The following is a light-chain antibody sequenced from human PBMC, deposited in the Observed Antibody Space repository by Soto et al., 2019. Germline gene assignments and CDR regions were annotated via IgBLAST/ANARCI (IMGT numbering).Light chain of an antibody. CDR2: LSSDGSH. J-gene: IGLJ2*01. CDR3: QTWDTVSRLV. Sequence: QLVLTQSPSASASLGASVKLTCTLSSGHSSYAIAWHQQQPEKGPRYLMKLSSDGSHSKVDGIPDRFSGSSSGAERYLTISSLQSVDEADFYCQTWDTVSRLVFGGGTNLTVL. CDR1: SGHSSYA. V-gene: IGLV4-69*01.